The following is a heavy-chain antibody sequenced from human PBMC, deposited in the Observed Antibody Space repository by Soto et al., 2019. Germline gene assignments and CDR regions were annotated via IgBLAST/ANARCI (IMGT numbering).Heavy chain of an antibody. D-gene: IGHD3-16*01. CDR1: GGSISSYY. CDR2: IYYSGST. V-gene: IGHV4-59*01. Sequence: SETLSLTCTVSGGSISSYYWGWIRQPPGKGLEWIGYIYYSGSTNYNPSLKSRVTISVDTSKNQFSLKLSSVTAADTAVYYCARDLGPWGRDDNYDYYYYGMDVWGQGTTVTVSS. CDR3: ARDLGPWGRDDNYDYYYYGMDV. J-gene: IGHJ6*02.